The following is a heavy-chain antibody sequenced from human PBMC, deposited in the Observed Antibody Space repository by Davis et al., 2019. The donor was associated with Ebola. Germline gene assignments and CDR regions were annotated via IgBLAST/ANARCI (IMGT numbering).Heavy chain of an antibody. CDR2: IIPILGIA. CDR3: ARGGGPRVLVPAAIELYYYGMDV. V-gene: IGHV1-69*02. D-gene: IGHD2-2*02. Sequence: SVKVSCKASGGTFSSYTISWVRQAPGQGLEWMGRIIPILGIANYAQKFQGRVTITADKSTSTAYMELSSLRSEDTAVYYCARGGGPRVLVPAAIELYYYGMDVWGQGTTVTVSS. J-gene: IGHJ6*02. CDR1: GGTFSSYT.